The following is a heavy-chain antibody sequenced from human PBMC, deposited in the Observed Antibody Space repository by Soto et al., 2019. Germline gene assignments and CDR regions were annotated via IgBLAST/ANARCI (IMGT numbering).Heavy chain of an antibody. CDR2: IYYSGST. Sequence: PSETLSLTCTVSGGSISSGGYYWSWIRQHPGKGLEWIGYIYYSGSTYYNPSLKGRVTISVDTSKNQFSLKLSSVTAADTAVYYCARAKSTTMVRGSYYYYYGMDVWGQGTTVTVSS. D-gene: IGHD3-10*01. J-gene: IGHJ6*02. CDR1: GGSISSGGYY. CDR3: ARAKSTTMVRGSYYYYYGMDV. V-gene: IGHV4-31*03.